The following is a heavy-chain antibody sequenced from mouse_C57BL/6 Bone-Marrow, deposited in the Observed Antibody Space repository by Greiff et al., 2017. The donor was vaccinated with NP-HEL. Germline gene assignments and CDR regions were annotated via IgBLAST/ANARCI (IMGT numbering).Heavy chain of an antibody. CDR2: IDPETGGT. J-gene: IGHJ2*01. CDR1: GYTFTDYE. CDR3: TRLRQLRLP. D-gene: IGHD3-2*02. Sequence: VKLQQSGAELVRPGASVTLSCKASGYTFTDYEMHWVKQTPVHGLEWIGAIDPETGGTAYNQKFKGKAILTADKSSSTAYMELRSLTSEDSAVYYCTRLRQLRLPWGQGTTLTVSS. V-gene: IGHV1-15*01.